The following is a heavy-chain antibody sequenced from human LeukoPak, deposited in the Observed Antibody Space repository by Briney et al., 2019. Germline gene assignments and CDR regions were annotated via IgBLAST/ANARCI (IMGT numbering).Heavy chain of an antibody. V-gene: IGHV3-7*01. CDR3: ARDVSVSGMDV. CDR2: IKTDGSEK. Sequence: GGSLRLSCAACGFTFCNYWMSWVRQAPGKGLEWVANIKTDGSEKYYVDSVKGRFTISRDNPKNSLYLQMNSLRAEDTAIYYCARDVSVSGMDVWGQGTTVTVSS. CDR1: GFTFCNYW. J-gene: IGHJ6*02. D-gene: IGHD5/OR15-5a*01.